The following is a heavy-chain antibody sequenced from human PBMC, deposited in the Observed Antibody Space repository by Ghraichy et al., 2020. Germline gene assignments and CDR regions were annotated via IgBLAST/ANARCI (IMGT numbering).Heavy chain of an antibody. CDR1: GFPLRTYP. J-gene: IGHJ4*02. CDR3: ARDQTDRFDY. Sequence: GESLNISCVASGFPLRTYPMHWVRQAPGKGLEWVAFISYDGSNKYYADSVIDRFTISRDISKNTLYLQMNSLRPEDTAVYYCARDQTDRFDYWGQGTLVTVSS. V-gene: IGHV3-30*04. CDR2: ISYDGSNK.